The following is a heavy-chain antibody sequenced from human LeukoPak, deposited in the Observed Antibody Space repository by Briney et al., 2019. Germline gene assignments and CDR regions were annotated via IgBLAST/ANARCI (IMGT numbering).Heavy chain of an antibody. CDR3: ARVQYISTYYDYVWGSYRQYEYFQH. J-gene: IGHJ1*01. CDR2: ISAYNGNT. Sequence: GASVKVSCKASGYTFISYGIRWRRQAPGQGLELMGWISAYNGNTNYAQKLQGRVTMTTDTSTSTAYMELRSLRSDDTAVYYCARVQYISTYYDYVWGSYRQYEYFQHWGQGTLVTVSS. CDR1: GYTFISYG. V-gene: IGHV1-18*01. D-gene: IGHD3-16*02.